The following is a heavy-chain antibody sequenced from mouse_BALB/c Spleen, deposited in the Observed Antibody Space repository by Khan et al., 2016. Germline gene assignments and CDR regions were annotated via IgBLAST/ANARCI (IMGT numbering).Heavy chain of an antibody. CDR3: VRDMITRAY. D-gene: IGHD2-4*01. CDR2: IRSKSNNYAT. V-gene: IGHV10S3*01. J-gene: IGHJ3*01. CDR1: GCTFNTNA. Sequence: EVQLVETGGGLVQPKGSLKLSCAASGCTFNTNAMNWVRQAPGKGLEWVARIRSKSNNYATYYADSVKDRFTISRDDSQSMLYLQMNNLKTEDTAMYYCVRDMITRAYWGQGTLVTVSA.